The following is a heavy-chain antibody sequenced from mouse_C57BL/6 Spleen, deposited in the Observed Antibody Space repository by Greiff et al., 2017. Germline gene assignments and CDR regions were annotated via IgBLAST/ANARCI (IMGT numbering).Heavy chain of an antibody. CDR3: TRDLGPYYFDY. Sequence: VMLVESGEGLVKPGGSLKLSCAASGFTFSSYAMSWVRQTPEKRLEWVAYISSGGDYIYYADTVKGRFTISRDNARNTLYLQMSSLKSEDTAMYYCTRDLGPYYFDYWGQGTTLTVSS. CDR2: ISSGGDYI. D-gene: IGHD4-1*01. V-gene: IGHV5S21*01. CDR1: GFTFSSYA. J-gene: IGHJ2*01.